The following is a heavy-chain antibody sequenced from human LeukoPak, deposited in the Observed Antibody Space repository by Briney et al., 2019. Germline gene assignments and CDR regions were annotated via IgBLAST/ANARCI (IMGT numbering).Heavy chain of an antibody. Sequence: SETLSLTCTVSGVSISSSNSYWGWIRQPPGKGLEWIGEINHSGSTNYNPSLKSRVTISVDTSKNQFSLKLSSVTAADTAVYYCARHGPHYAFDPWGQGTLVTVSS. J-gene: IGHJ5*02. CDR1: GVSISSSNSY. CDR3: ARHGPHYAFDP. CDR2: INHSGST. V-gene: IGHV4-39*01. D-gene: IGHD4-17*01.